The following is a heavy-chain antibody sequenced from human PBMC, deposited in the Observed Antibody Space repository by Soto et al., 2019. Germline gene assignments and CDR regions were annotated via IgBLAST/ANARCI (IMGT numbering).Heavy chain of an antibody. D-gene: IGHD2-2*02. CDR3: ANSPSAHCSSTSCYIGYMDV. CDR1: GFTFSSYA. V-gene: IGHV3-23*01. Sequence: PGGSLRLSCAASGFTFSSYAMSWVRQAPGKGLEWVSAISGSGGSTYYADSVKGRFTISRDNSKNTLYLQMNSLRAEDTAVYYCANSPSAHCSSTSCYIGYMDVWGKGTTVTVSS. J-gene: IGHJ6*03. CDR2: ISGSGGST.